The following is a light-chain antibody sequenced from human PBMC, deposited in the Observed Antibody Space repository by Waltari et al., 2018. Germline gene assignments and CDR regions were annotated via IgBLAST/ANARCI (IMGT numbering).Light chain of an antibody. Sequence: QSALTQPPSASGSPGQTVTLPCTATGRDVGDYNYVSWYQQHPGKAPKLMIYEVTKRPSGVPDRFSGSKSGNTASLTVSGLQAEDEADYYCSSHVVFGGGTKLTVL. CDR1: GRDVGDYNY. J-gene: IGLJ3*02. V-gene: IGLV2-8*01. CDR2: EVT. CDR3: SSHVV.